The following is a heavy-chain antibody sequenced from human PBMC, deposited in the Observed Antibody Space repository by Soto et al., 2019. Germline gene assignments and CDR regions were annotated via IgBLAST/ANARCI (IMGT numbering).Heavy chain of an antibody. CDR1: GGSFSGYY. D-gene: IGHD6-19*01. V-gene: IGHV4-34*01. Sequence: SETLSLTCAVYGGSFSGYYWSWIRQPPGKGLEWIGEINHSGSTNYNPSLKSRVTISVGTSKNQFSLKLSSVTAADTAVYYCASRIAVAGLDVDYWGQGTLVTVSS. CDR3: ASRIAVAGLDVDY. CDR2: INHSGST. J-gene: IGHJ4*02.